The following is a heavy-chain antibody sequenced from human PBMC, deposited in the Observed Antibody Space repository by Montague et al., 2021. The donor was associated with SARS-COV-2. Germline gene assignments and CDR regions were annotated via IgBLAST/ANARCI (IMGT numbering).Heavy chain of an antibody. Sequence: SEALSLTCTVSGGSISSYYWSWIRQPPGKGLQWIGYIYNNGSTNCNTSLKSRVTLSIDTSKNQFSLKLTSVTAADTAVYYCARGGGDSADHYYYAMDVWGQGTTVTVSS. J-gene: IGHJ6*02. CDR1: GGSISSYY. V-gene: IGHV4-59*01. D-gene: IGHD2-21*02. CDR3: ARGGGDSADHYYYAMDV. CDR2: IYNNGST.